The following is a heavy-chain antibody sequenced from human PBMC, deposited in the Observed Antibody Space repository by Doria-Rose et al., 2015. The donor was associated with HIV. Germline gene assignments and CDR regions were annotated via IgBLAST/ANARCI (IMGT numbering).Heavy chain of an antibody. CDR3: ARIKSSGWYHKYYFDF. CDR1: GVSLSSPGMG. V-gene: IGHV2-26*01. Sequence: QVTLKESGPVLVKPTETLTLTCTVSGVSLSSPGMGVSWIRQPPGKALEWLANIFSDDERSYKPSLKSRLTISRVTSKGQVVLTMTDMDPVDTATYYCARIKSSGWYHKYYFDFWGQGTLVIVSA. CDR2: IFSDDER. J-gene: IGHJ4*02. D-gene: IGHD6-13*01.